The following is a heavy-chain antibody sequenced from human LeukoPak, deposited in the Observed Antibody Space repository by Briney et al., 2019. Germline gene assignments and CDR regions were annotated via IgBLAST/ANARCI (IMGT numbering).Heavy chain of an antibody. D-gene: IGHD3-16*01. Sequence: PSQTLSLTCTVSGGSISSGSYYWSWIRQPAGQGLEYIGRMYTSGSTNYNPSLKSRVTISVDTSKNQFSLKLSSVTAADTAVYYCARTTSARWGFRTWGQGTLVTVSS. J-gene: IGHJ5*02. CDR3: ARTTSARWGFRT. V-gene: IGHV4-61*02. CDR2: MYTSGST. CDR1: GGSISSGSYY.